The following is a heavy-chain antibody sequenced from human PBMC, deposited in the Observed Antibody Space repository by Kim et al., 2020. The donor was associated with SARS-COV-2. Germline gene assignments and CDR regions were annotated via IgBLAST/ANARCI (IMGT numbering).Heavy chain of an antibody. CDR1: GFTFSSYS. CDR3: ARDRMVQGVIRGYYYYGMDV. V-gene: IGHV3-21*01. CDR2: ISSSSSYI. Sequence: GGSLRLSCAASGFTFSSYSMNWVRQAPGKGLEWVSSISSSSSYIYYADSVKGRFTISRDNAKNSLYLQMNSLRAEDTAVYYCARDRMVQGVIRGYYYYGMDVWGQGTTVTVSS. J-gene: IGHJ6*02. D-gene: IGHD3-10*01.